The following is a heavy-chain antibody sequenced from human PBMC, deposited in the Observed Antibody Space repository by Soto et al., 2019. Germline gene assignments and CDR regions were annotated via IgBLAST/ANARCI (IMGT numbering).Heavy chain of an antibody. V-gene: IGHV4-30-4*08. Sequence: LSLTCTVSGGSISSGGYYWSWIRQHPGKGLEWIGYIYYSGSTYYNPSLKSRVTISVDTSKNQFSLKLSSVTAADTAVYYCARYGSGECNRGSCYSPFDYWGQGTLVTVSS. CDR1: GGSISSGGYY. D-gene: IGHD2-15*01. CDR2: IYYSGST. CDR3: ARYGSGECNRGSCYSPFDY. J-gene: IGHJ4*02.